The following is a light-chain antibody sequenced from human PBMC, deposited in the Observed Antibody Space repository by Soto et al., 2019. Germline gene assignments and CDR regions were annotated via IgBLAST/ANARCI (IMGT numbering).Light chain of an antibody. V-gene: IGKV1-5*03. CDR3: QQYNDNWT. Sequence: DIQMTQSPSTLSASVGDRVTITCRASQSISSWLAWYQQKPGTAPKLLIYKASTVQSWAPSRFSGSGSGTESTLTISSLQPDDSATYYCQQYNDNWTFGQGTKVEIK. CDR1: QSISSW. J-gene: IGKJ1*01. CDR2: KAS.